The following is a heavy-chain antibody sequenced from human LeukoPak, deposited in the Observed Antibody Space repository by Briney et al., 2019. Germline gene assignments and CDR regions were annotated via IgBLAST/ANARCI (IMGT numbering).Heavy chain of an antibody. J-gene: IGHJ4*02. Sequence: ASVKVSCKASGYTFTGYYMHWVRQAPGQGLEWMGRINPNSGGTNYAQKFQGRVTMTRDTSISTVYMELSRLRSDDTAVYYCARGSGYGDPTFFDYWGQGTLVTVSS. CDR3: ARGSGYGDPTFFDY. D-gene: IGHD4-17*01. CDR2: INPNSGGT. V-gene: IGHV1-2*06. CDR1: GYTFTGYY.